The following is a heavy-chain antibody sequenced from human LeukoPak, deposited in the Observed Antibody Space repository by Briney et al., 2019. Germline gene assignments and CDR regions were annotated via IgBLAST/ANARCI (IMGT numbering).Heavy chain of an antibody. CDR2: ISGSGGST. Sequence: GGSLRLSCAGSGFTFSAYAMSWVRQAPGKGLEWVSAISGSGGSTYYADSVKGRFTISRDNSKNTLYLQMNSLRAEDTAVYYCAKALGGYYDSSGYYSDYWGQGTLVTVSS. V-gene: IGHV3-23*01. J-gene: IGHJ4*02. CDR3: AKALGGYYDSSGYYSDY. D-gene: IGHD3-22*01. CDR1: GFTFSAYA.